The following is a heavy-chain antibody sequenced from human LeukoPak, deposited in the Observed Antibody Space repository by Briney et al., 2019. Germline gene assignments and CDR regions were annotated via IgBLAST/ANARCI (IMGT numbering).Heavy chain of an antibody. D-gene: IGHD1-14*01. V-gene: IGHV4-59*08. J-gene: IGHJ4*02. CDR3: ARTYDNNNRQRCGY. CDR1: LASLWRAY. Sequence: PLEAPSLSCTLSLASLWRAYGCWSRHPPGGGLGWMAYRSNSEYPNYDPSLKGRFTMSRDYSKNQFSLKLNSVTAADTAVYYCARTYDNNNRQRCGYWGQGILVTVSP. CDR2: RSNSEYP.